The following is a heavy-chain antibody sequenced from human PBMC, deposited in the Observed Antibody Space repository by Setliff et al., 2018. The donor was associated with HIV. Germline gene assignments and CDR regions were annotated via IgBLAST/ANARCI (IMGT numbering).Heavy chain of an antibody. D-gene: IGHD3-10*01. V-gene: IGHV3-49*03. CDR1: GFTFGDYA. J-gene: IGHJ4*02. Sequence: GGSLRLSCLISGFTFGDYALSWFRQAPGKGLEWVAFIRSKVYGGTTEYAASVKGRFAILRDDSTSIAYLQMNSLKTEDTGVYYCSRSLGSYFDSAGYLRYFDYWGQGTQVTVSS. CDR2: IRSKVYGGTT. CDR3: SRSLGSYFDSAGYLRYFDY.